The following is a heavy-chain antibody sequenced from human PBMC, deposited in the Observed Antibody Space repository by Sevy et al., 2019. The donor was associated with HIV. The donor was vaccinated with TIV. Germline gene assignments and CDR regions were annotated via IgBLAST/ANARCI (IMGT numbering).Heavy chain of an antibody. V-gene: IGHV3-21*01. CDR1: GFTFSSYS. D-gene: IGHD3-22*01. J-gene: IGHJ3*02. CDR2: ISSSSSYI. CDR3: ARDRSKTPWRYDSSGYYRGDAFDI. Sequence: GGSLRLSCAASGFTFSSYSMNWVRQAPGKGLEWVSSISSSSSYIYYADSVKGRFTISRDNAKNSLYLQMNSLRAEDTAVXXXARDRSKTPWRYDSSGYYRGDAFDIWGQGTMVTVSS.